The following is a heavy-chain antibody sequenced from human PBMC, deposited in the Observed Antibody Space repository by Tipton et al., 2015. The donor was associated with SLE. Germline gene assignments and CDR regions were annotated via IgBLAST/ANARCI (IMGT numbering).Heavy chain of an antibody. J-gene: IGHJ3*02. CDR3: ARDRQWRAAFDI. Sequence: TLSLTCTVSGGSISSYYWSWIRQPPGKGLEWIGYIYYSGSTNYNPSLKSRVTISVDTSKNQFSLKLSSVTAADTAVYYCARDRQWRAAFDIWGQGTMVTVSS. CDR2: IYYSGST. D-gene: IGHD6-19*01. CDR1: GGSISSYY. V-gene: IGHV4-59*12.